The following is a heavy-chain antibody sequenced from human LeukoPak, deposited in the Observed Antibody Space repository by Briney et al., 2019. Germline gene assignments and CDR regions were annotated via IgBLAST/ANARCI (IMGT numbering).Heavy chain of an antibody. D-gene: IGHD3-10*01. Sequence: SQTLSLTCAISGDSVPSNSAAWNWIRQSPSRGLEWLGRTYYRSKWYNDYAVSVKSRITINPDTSKNQFSLQLNSVTPEDTAVYYCAREPTVSGSYYGYYYMDVWGKGTTVTVSS. CDR3: AREPTVSGSYYGYYYMDV. J-gene: IGHJ6*03. V-gene: IGHV6-1*01. CDR2: TYYRSKWYN. CDR1: GDSVPSNSAA.